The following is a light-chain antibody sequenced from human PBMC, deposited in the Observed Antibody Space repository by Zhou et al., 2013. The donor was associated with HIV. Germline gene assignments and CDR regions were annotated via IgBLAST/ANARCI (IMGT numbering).Light chain of an antibody. CDR3: QQYGSSSIT. V-gene: IGKV3-20*01. CDR2: GAS. Sequence: EIVMTQSPATLSVSPGERATLSCRASQSISGTLAWYQQKPGEAPRLLIYGASSRAIGIPDRISGSGSGTDFTLTFSRLEPEDFAVYYCQQYGSSSITFGQGTRLDIK. J-gene: IGKJ5*01. CDR1: QSISGT.